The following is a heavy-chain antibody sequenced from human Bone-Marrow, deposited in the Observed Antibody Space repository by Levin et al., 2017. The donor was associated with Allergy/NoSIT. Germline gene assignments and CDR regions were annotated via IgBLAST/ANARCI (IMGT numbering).Heavy chain of an antibody. CDR2: VHSTEPT. V-gene: IGHV4-59*01. Sequence: SETLSLTCSVSGGDLNNYYWSWLRQTPVKGLEWIGYVHSTEPTKYNPSFKSRLTISLDTSKNHFSLTLKSVTAADTAVYYCTRSMWNFYYGMDVWGQGTTVIVSS. J-gene: IGHJ6*02. D-gene: IGHD2/OR15-2a*01. CDR3: TRSMWNFYYGMDV. CDR1: GGDLNNYY.